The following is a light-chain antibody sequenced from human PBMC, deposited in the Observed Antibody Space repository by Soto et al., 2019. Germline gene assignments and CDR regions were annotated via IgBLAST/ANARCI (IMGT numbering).Light chain of an antibody. Sequence: QSALTQPASVSGSPVQSITISCTGTSSDVGAYRFVSWYQQHPGKAPKLMIYDVSNRPSGVSNRFSGSKSGNTASLTISGLQAEDEADYYCSSYTRTKTVVCGGGTKLNVL. V-gene: IGLV2-14*03. CDR2: DVS. J-gene: IGLJ2*01. CDR1: SSDVGAYRF. CDR3: SSYTRTKTVV.